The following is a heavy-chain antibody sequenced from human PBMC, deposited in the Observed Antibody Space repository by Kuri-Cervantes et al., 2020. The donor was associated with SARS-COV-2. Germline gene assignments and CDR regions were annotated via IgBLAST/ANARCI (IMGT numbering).Heavy chain of an antibody. J-gene: IGHJ6*03. V-gene: IGHV3-21*01. CDR3: ARTFMGYYYYMDV. Sequence: GESLKISCAAPGFTFSSYSMNWVRQAPGKGLEWVSSISSSSSYIYYADSVKGRFTISRDNAKNSLYLQMNSLRAEDTAVYYCARTFMGYYYYMDVWGEGTTVTVSS. D-gene: IGHD3-3*02. CDR1: GFTFSSYS. CDR2: ISSSSSYI.